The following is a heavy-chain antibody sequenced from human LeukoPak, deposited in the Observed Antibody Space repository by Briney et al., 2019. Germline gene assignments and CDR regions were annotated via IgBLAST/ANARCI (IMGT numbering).Heavy chain of an antibody. D-gene: IGHD5-18*01. CDR2: INHSGST. V-gene: IGHV4-34*01. CDR3: ARGGYPGWFDP. J-gene: IGHJ5*02. CDR1: GGSFSGYY. Sequence: SETLSLTCAVYGGSFSGYYLSWIRQPPGKGLEWIGEINHSGSTNYNPSLKSRVTISVDTSKNQFSLKLSSVTAADTAVYYCARGGYPGWFDPWGQGTLVTVSS.